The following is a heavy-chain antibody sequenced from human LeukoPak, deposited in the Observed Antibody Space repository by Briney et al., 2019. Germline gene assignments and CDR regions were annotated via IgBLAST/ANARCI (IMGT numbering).Heavy chain of an antibody. J-gene: IGHJ4*02. CDR3: ARGLYGSGPVSDY. Sequence: SETLSLTCTVSGGSISSYYWSWIRQPPAKGLEWIGYIYSSGSTNYNPSLNSRVTISVDMSKNQFSLKLSSVTAADTAVYYCARGLYGSGPVSDYWGQGTLVTVSS. V-gene: IGHV4-59*01. CDR2: IYSSGST. CDR1: GGSISSYY. D-gene: IGHD3-10*01.